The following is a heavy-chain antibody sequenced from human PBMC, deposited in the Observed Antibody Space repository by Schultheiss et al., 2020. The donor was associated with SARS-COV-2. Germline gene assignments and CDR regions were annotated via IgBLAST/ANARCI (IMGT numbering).Heavy chain of an antibody. V-gene: IGHV4-59*08. CDR3: ARQTDGSGSYEG. CDR2: IYYSGST. J-gene: IGHJ4*02. Sequence: SETLSLTCTVSGGSISSYYWSWIRQPPGKGLEWIGYIYYSGSTYYNPSLKSRVTISVDTSKNQFSLKLSSVTAADTAVYYCARQTDGSGSYEGWGQGTLVTVSS. D-gene: IGHD3-10*01. CDR1: GGSISSYY.